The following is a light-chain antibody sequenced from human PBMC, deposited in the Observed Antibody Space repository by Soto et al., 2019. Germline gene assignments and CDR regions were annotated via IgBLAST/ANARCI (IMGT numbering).Light chain of an antibody. V-gene: IGLV2-14*03. CDR3: SSWTSGASYV. J-gene: IGLJ1*01. CDR1: TSDVGPYNY. Sequence: QSVLTQPASASRPPGKSITISFAGTTSDVGPYNYVYWYQHHPGKAPKLMIYDVNNRPSGDSNRFSGSKSGNTASLTISGLQAEDEADYYCSSWTSGASYVFGSGTKLPS. CDR2: DVN.